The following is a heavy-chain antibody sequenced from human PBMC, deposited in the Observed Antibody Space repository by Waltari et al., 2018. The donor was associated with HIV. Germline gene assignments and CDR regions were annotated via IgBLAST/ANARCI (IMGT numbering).Heavy chain of an antibody. Sequence: QVQLVQSGAEVKKPGSSVKVSCKASGGTFSSYAISWVRQAPGQGLEWMGGSIPIFGTANYAQKFQGRVTITADESTSTAYMELSSLRSEDTAVYYCARDSADYYDSSGYSAFDIWGQGTMVTVSS. J-gene: IGHJ3*02. CDR3: ARDSADYYDSSGYSAFDI. D-gene: IGHD3-22*01. V-gene: IGHV1-69*01. CDR2: SIPIFGTA. CDR1: GGTFSSYA.